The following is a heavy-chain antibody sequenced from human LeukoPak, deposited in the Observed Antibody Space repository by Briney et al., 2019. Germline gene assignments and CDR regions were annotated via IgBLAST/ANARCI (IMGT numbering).Heavy chain of an antibody. Sequence: GASVKVSCKASGYTFTGYYMHWVRQAPGQGLEWMGWINPNSGGTNYAQKFQGRVTMTRDTSISTAYMELSRLRSDDTAVYYCARDLQAFYYYYYYGMDVWGQGTTVTVSS. J-gene: IGHJ6*02. CDR2: INPNSGGT. CDR1: GYTFTGYY. CDR3: ARDLQAFYYYYYYGMDV. V-gene: IGHV1-2*02.